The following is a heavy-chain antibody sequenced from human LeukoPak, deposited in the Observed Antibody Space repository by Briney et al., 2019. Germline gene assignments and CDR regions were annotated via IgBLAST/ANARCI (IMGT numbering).Heavy chain of an antibody. D-gene: IGHD3-22*01. Sequence: SVKVSCKASGGTFSSYAISWVRQAPGQGLEWMGGIIPIFGTANYAQKFQGRVTITADESTSTAYMELSSLRSEDTAVYYCARDTYYYDSSGYYSSYYFDYWGQGTLVTVSS. CDR1: GGTFSSYA. V-gene: IGHV1-69*13. CDR2: IIPIFGTA. J-gene: IGHJ4*02. CDR3: ARDTYYYDSSGYYSSYYFDY.